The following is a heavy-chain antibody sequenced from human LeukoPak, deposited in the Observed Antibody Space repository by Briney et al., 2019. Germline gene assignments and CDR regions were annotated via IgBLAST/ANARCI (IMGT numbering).Heavy chain of an antibody. CDR3: TTESSGSLPY. CDR1: GFSFSDTY. D-gene: IGHD1-26*01. CDR2: IKNKADRGEI. J-gene: IGHJ4*02. V-gene: IGHV3-15*07. Sequence: GGSLRLSCAASGFSFSDTYISWVRQIPGTGLEWVGLIKNKADRGEIEYAAPVKDRLTISRDDSKNAVYLQMSSLKTEDTAVYYCTTESSGSLPYWGQGTLVTVSS.